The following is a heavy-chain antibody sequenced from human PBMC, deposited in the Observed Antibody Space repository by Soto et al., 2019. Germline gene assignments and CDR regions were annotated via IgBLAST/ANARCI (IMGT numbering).Heavy chain of an antibody. J-gene: IGHJ6*02. CDR1: GGSISSYY. CDR2: IYYSGST. V-gene: IGHV4-59*01. Sequence: PSETLSLTCTVSGGSISSYYWSWIRQPPGKGLEWIGYIYYSGSTNYNPSLKSRVTISVDTSKNQFSLKLSSVTAADTAVYYCARGQYYDFWSGYYYYYYGMDAWGQGTTVTVSS. D-gene: IGHD3-3*01. CDR3: ARGQYYDFWSGYYYYYYGMDA.